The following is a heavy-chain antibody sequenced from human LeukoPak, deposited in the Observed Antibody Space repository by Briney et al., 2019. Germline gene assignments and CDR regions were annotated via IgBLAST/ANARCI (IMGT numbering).Heavy chain of an antibody. D-gene: IGHD1-26*01. J-gene: IGHJ6*02. CDR2: IIPIFGTA. Sequence: SVKVSCTASGGTFSSYAISWVRQAPGQGLEWMGGIIPIFGTANYAQKFQGRVTITADESTSTAYMELSSLRSEDTAVYYCARDSSVGATTSYYGMDVWGQGTTVTVSS. CDR1: GGTFSSYA. CDR3: ARDSSVGATTSYYGMDV. V-gene: IGHV1-69*13.